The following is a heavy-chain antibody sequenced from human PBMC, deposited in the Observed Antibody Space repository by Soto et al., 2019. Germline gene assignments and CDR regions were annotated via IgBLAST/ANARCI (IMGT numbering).Heavy chain of an antibody. CDR3: ARGKVFYYGTRPPRYYFDY. V-gene: IGHV1-69*01. D-gene: IGHD3-22*01. Sequence: QVQLVQSGAEVKKPGSSVKVSCKASGGTFSSYAISWVRQAPGQGLEWMGGIIPIFGTANYAQKFQGRVTITADESTSTAYMELSSLRSEDTAVYYCARGKVFYYGTRPPRYYFDYWGQGTLVTVSS. CDR1: GGTFSSYA. J-gene: IGHJ4*02. CDR2: IIPIFGTA.